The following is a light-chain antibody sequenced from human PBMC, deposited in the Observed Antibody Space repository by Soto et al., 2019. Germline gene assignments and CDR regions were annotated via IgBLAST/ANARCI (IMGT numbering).Light chain of an antibody. V-gene: IGKV3-20*01. CDR1: HSVSSTY. Sequence: EIVLTQSPGTLSLSPGERATLSCRASHSVSSTYLAWYQQKPGQAPRLLLYGASSRATGIPDRFSGSGSGTDFTLTISRLEPEDFALYYCQQYGSSPPYTFGQGTKLEIK. CDR3: QQYGSSPPYT. J-gene: IGKJ2*01. CDR2: GAS.